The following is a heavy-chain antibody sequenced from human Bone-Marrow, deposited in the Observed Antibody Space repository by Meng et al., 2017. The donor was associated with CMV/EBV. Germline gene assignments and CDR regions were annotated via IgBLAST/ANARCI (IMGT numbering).Heavy chain of an antibody. CDR3: ASELGDY. CDR1: GFTFSSYS. V-gene: IGHV3-48*04. D-gene: IGHD7-27*01. Sequence: GESLKISCAASGFTFSSYSMNWVRQAPGKGLEWVSYISSSSSTIYYADSVKGRFTISRDNAKNSLYLQMNSLRAEDTAVYYCASELGDYWGQGTPVTVSS. J-gene: IGHJ4*02. CDR2: ISSSSSTI.